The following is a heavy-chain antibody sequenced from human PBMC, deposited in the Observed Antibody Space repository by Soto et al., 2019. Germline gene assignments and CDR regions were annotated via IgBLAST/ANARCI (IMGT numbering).Heavy chain of an antibody. CDR2: INHSGST. CDR3: ARGFTYSSGWYYFDY. D-gene: IGHD6-19*01. V-gene: IGHV4-34*01. CDR1: GGSFSGYY. Sequence: SETLSLTCAVYGGSFSGYYWSWIRQPPGKGLEWIGEINHSGSTNYNPSLKSRVTISVDTSKNQFSLKLSSVTAADTAVYYCARGFTYSSGWYYFDYWGQGTLVTVSS. J-gene: IGHJ4*02.